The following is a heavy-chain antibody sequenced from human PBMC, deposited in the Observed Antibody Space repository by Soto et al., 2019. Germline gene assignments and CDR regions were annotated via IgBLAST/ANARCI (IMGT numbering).Heavy chain of an antibody. V-gene: IGHV4-31*03. CDR3: ARDRVKGYYYGMDV. CDR1: GGSISSGGYY. D-gene: IGHD2-21*01. J-gene: IGHJ6*02. Sequence: QVQLQESGPGLVKPSQTLSLTCTVSGGSISSGGYYWSWIRQHPGKGLEWIGYIYYSGSTYYNPSLKSRVTISVDTSKNQPSLKLSSVTAADTAVYYCARDRVKGYYYGMDVWGQGTTVTVSS. CDR2: IYYSGST.